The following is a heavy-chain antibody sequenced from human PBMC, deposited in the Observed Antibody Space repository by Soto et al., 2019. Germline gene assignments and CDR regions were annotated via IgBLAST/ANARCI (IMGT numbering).Heavy chain of an antibody. Sequence: PGESLKISCKGSGYSFTSYWIGWVRQMPGKGLEWMGIIYPGDSDTRYSPSFQGQVTISADKSISTAYLQWSSLKASDTAMYYCARSLSRGYYYDSSGPFAFDIWGQGTMVT. CDR3: ARSLSRGYYYDSSGPFAFDI. V-gene: IGHV5-51*01. D-gene: IGHD3-22*01. CDR1: GYSFTSYW. J-gene: IGHJ3*02. CDR2: IYPGDSDT.